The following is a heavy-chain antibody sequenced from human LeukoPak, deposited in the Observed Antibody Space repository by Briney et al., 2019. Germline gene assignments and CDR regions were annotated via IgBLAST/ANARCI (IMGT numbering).Heavy chain of an antibody. D-gene: IGHD6-19*01. J-gene: IGHJ4*02. CDR2: INAGNGNT. CDR1: GYTFTSYA. CDR3: GRRPGSGWPQVDY. Sequence: GASVKVSCKASGYTFTSYAMHWVRQAPGQRLEWMGWINAGNGNTKYSQKFQGRVAITRDTSASTAYMELSSLRSEDTAVYYCGRRPGSGWPQVDYWGQGTLVTVSS. V-gene: IGHV1-3*01.